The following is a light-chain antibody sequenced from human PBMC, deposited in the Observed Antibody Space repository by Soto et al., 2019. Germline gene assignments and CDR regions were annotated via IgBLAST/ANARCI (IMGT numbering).Light chain of an antibody. CDR1: SGDVGGYNY. V-gene: IGLV2-14*03. Sequence: QSVLTQPASVSGSPGQSITISCTGTSGDVGGYNYVSWYQHPPGKAPKLMIYDVSNRPSGVSNRFSGSKSGNTASLTISGLQAEDEADYYCSSYTSSSTVVFGGGTQLTVL. CDR2: DVS. J-gene: IGLJ2*01. CDR3: SSYTSSSTVV.